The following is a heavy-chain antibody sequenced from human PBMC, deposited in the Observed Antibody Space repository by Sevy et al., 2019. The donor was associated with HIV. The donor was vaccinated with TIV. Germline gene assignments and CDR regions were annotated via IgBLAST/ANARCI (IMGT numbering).Heavy chain of an antibody. CDR3: AGRYFDL. J-gene: IGHJ4*02. CDR2: IRQDGNEI. CDR1: GFTFSSFW. Sequence: GGSLRLSCKASGFTFSSFWMQWVRQAPGKGLEWVANIRQDGNEIYHGDTVKGRFTNSRDKAKNGLYLQMDGLRAEDTGLSYCAGRYFDLWGQGTLVTVSS. V-gene: IGHV3-7*01.